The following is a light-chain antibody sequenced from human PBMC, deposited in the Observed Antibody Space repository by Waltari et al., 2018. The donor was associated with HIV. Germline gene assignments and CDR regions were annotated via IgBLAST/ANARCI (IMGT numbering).Light chain of an antibody. J-gene: IGLJ2*01. V-gene: IGLV1-40*01. Sequence: QSVLPQPPSVSAAPGRMVTIPCTGSSSNIGDGYAVHWYQQLPGTAPKLLIYGNSNRPSGVPDRFSGSKSGTSASLAITGLQAEDEADYYCQSYDSSLSVVFGGGTKLTVL. CDR1: SSNIGDGYA. CDR3: QSYDSSLSVV. CDR2: GNS.